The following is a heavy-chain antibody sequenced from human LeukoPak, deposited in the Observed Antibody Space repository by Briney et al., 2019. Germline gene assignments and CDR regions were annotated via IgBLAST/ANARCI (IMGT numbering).Heavy chain of an antibody. CDR1: AGSVSSSSYS. Sequence: PSETLSLTCTVSAGSVSSSSYSWGWIRQPPGKGLERIGSIYYSGSTYYNPSLKSRVTISVDTSKNQFSLKLSSVTAADTAVYYCARHVRKRGIAAAGTPGWFDPWGQGTLVTVSS. CDR2: IYYSGST. D-gene: IGHD6-13*01. J-gene: IGHJ5*02. CDR3: ARHVRKRGIAAAGTPGWFDP. V-gene: IGHV4-39*01.